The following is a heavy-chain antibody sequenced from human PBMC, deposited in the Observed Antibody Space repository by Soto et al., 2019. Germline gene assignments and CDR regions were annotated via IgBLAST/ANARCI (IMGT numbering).Heavy chain of an antibody. D-gene: IGHD3-10*01. V-gene: IGHV4-30-2*01. Sequence: SETLSLTCAVSGGSIISGDYSWSWIRQPPGKGLEWIGYMFHSGSAYYNPSLKSRVTISVDRSKNQFSLKLTSLTAADTAVYYCARGKRGIRYYGSGTSDWLDPWGQGTLVTVSS. J-gene: IGHJ5*02. CDR3: ARGKRGIRYYGSGTSDWLDP. CDR1: GGSIISGDYS. CDR2: MFHSGSA.